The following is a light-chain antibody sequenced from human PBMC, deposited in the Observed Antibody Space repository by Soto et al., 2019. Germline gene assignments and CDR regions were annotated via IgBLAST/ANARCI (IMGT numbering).Light chain of an antibody. CDR2: DAS. J-gene: IGKJ2*01. CDR3: QQYNSSPYT. V-gene: IGKV1-5*01. CDR1: QSISRW. Sequence: DIQMTQSPSTLSASVGDRVTITCRASQSISRWLVWYQQKPGKAPNLLIFDASSLESGVPSRFSGSGSGTEFTLTISSLQPDDFATYYCQQYNSSPYTFGQGTKLEIK.